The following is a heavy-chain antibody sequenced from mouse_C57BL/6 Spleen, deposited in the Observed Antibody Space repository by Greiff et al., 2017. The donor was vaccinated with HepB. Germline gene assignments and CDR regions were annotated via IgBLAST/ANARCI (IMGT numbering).Heavy chain of an antibody. J-gene: IGHJ2*01. CDR2: IYPRSGNT. V-gene: IGHV1-81*01. Sequence: VQLQQSGAELARPGASVKLSCKASGYTFTSYGISWVKQRTGQGLEWIGEIYPRSGNTYYNEKFKGKATLTADKSSSTAYMELRSLTSEDSAVYFCVYYGSSVFDYWGQGTTLTVSS. CDR1: GYTFTSYG. D-gene: IGHD1-1*01. CDR3: VYYGSSVFDY.